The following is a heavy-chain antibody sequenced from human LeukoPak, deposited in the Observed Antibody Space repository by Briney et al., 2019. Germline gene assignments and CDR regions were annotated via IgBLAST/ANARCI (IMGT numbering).Heavy chain of an antibody. CDR3: AIIRGGNY. J-gene: IGHJ4*02. V-gene: IGHV3-7*02. CDR1: GFTFSSYW. D-gene: IGHD3-10*01. CDR2: INQDGSDK. Sequence: GGSLRLSCAASGFTFSSYWMSWVRQAPGKGLEGVATINQDGSDKYYVDSVEGRFTISRDNAQNSLHLQMNSLRVEDTALYYCAIIRGGNYWGQGTLVTVSS.